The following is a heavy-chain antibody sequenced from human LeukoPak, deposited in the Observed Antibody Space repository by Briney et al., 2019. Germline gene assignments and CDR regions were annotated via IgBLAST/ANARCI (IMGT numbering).Heavy chain of an antibody. V-gene: IGHV1-18*01. J-gene: IGHJ6*02. Sequence: APVKVSCKASGYTFTSYGVSWVRQAPGQGLEWMGWISAYNGNTNYAQKLQGRVTMTTDTSTSTAYMELRSLRSDDTAVYYCARDLNSNPPPYYYYYYGMDVWGQGTTVTVSS. D-gene: IGHD2/OR15-2a*01. CDR2: ISAYNGNT. CDR3: ARDLNSNPPPYYYYYYGMDV. CDR1: GYTFTSYG.